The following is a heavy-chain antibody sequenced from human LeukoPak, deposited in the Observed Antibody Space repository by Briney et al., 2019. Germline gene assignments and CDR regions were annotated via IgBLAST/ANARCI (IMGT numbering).Heavy chain of an antibody. D-gene: IGHD4-17*01. CDR1: GDSVSSNSAA. V-gene: IGHV6-1*01. CDR2: TYYRSKWYN. Sequence: SQTLSLTCAFSGDSVSSNSAAWNWIRQSPSRGLEWLGRTYYRSKWYNDYAVSVKSRITINPDTSKNQFSLQLNSVTPEDTAVYYCARDRDYGDLYFNWFDPWGQGTLVTVSS. CDR3: ARDRDYGDLYFNWFDP. J-gene: IGHJ5*02.